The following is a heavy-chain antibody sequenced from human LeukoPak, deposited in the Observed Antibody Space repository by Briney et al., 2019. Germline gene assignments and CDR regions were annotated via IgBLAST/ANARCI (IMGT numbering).Heavy chain of an antibody. V-gene: IGHV3-30*18. Sequence: GGSLRLTCAASGFTFRSHWMHWVRQAPGKGLEWVAVISYDGSNKFYADSVKGRFTVSRDNSRNTLYLQMNSLRAEDTAVYYCAKMQWLATNYYWGQGTLVTVSS. CDR3: AKMQWLATNYY. J-gene: IGHJ4*02. CDR2: ISYDGSNK. CDR1: GFTFRSHW. D-gene: IGHD6-19*01.